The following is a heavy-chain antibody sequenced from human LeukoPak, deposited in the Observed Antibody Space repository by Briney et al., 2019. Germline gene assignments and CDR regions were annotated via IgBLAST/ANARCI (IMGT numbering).Heavy chain of an antibody. CDR3: ARDQAVADPGGNFGFDY. CDR1: GFTFSSYG. CDR2: IWYDGSNK. D-gene: IGHD6-19*01. V-gene: IGHV3-33*08. Sequence: PGGSLRLSCAASGFTFSSYGMHWVRQAPGKGLEWVAVIWYDGSNKHYADSVKGRFTISRDNSKNTLYLQMNSLRAEDTAVYYCARDQAVADPGGNFGFDYWGQGTLVTVSS. J-gene: IGHJ4*02.